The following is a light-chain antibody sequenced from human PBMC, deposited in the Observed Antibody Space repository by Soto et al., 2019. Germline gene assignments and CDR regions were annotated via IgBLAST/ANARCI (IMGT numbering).Light chain of an antibody. CDR3: QQSSSTPFT. Sequence: VRMTQSPSSLSASTGDRVTITCRASQGISSYLAWYQQKPGKAPKLVIFATSRLHSGVPSTFSGSGSGTDFTLTISSLQPEDFATYYCQQSSSTPFTFGPGTKVDI. V-gene: IGKV1-8*01. CDR2: ATS. J-gene: IGKJ3*01. CDR1: QGISSY.